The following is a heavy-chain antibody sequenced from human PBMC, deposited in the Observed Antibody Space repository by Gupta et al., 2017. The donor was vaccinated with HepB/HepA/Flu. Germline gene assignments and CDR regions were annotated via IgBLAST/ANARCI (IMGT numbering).Heavy chain of an antibody. V-gene: IGHV3-7*01. CDR3: ARGAYSGSHDY. J-gene: IGHJ4*02. D-gene: IGHD1-26*01. CDR2: MYQDGSEK. Sequence: EVQLVESGGGVVQPGGSLRLSCATSGFTFRRYWMNWVRQTPEKGLEWVANMYQDGSEKYNVGSVKGRFTSSRDNAKNSLYLQMNNLRAEDTAVYYWARGAYSGSHDYWGQGTLVTVSS. CDR1: GFTFRRYW.